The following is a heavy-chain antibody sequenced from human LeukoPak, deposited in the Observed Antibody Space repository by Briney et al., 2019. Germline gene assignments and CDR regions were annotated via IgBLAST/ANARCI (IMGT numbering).Heavy chain of an antibody. V-gene: IGHV4-59*01. CDR2: ISYSASP. CDR1: GGSISSYF. D-gene: IGHD3-10*01. CDR3: ASSQITMVRGIIMLDAFDV. Sequence: PETLSLTCTVSGGSISSYFWNWIRQPPGKELEWVGYISYSASPTYNPSLKSRITISLDTSKKQFSLRLSSVTAADTAVYYCASSQITMVRGIIMLDAFDVWGQGAMVTVSS. J-gene: IGHJ3*01.